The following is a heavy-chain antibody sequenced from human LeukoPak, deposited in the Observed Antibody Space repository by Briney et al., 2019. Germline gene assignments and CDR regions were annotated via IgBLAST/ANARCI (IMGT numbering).Heavy chain of an antibody. CDR1: GFTFSGYA. CDR2: ISYDGNNK. J-gene: IGHJ4*02. Sequence: GGSLRLSCAASGFTFSGYAMHWVRQAPGKGLEWVAVISYDGNNKNYADSVKGRFTISRDNSKNTLYLQMSSLRAADTAVYYCARCPRVAAAVTYYFDYWGQGTLVTVSS. V-gene: IGHV3-30*04. CDR3: ARCPRVAAAVTYYFDY. D-gene: IGHD6-13*01.